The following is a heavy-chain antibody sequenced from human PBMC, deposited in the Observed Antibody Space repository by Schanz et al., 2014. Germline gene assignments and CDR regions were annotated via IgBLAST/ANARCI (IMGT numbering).Heavy chain of an antibody. Sequence: VQLVESGGGVVQFGRSLRLSCVASGFTFSSYAMSWVRQAPGKGLEWLSYIDGKSTTVYYADSVKGRFTVSRDNARNSLYLHMNTLGAEDTAVYYCARDGDRFYHNYYMDVWGKGTTVTVSS. D-gene: IGHD4-17*01. J-gene: IGHJ6*03. CDR2: IDGKSTTV. V-gene: IGHV3-48*01. CDR3: ARDGDRFYHNYYMDV. CDR1: GFTFSSYA.